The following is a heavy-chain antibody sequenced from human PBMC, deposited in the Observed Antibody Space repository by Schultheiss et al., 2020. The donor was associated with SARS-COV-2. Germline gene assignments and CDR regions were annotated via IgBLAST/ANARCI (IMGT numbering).Heavy chain of an antibody. J-gene: IGHJ4*02. Sequence: GESLKISCAASGFTFSDYYMSWIRQAPGKGLEWVSYISSSSSYTNYADSVKGRFTISRDNAKNSLFLQMNSLRAEDAAVYYCASGLVGGTTCWGQGTLVTVSS. CDR2: ISSSSSYT. D-gene: IGHD1-7*01. V-gene: IGHV3-11*06. CDR3: ASGLVGGTTC. CDR1: GFTFSDYY.